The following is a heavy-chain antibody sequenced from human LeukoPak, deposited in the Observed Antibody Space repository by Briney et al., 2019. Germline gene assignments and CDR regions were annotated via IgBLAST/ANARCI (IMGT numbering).Heavy chain of an antibody. CDR2: IIPILGIA. J-gene: IGHJ6*02. D-gene: IGHD6-6*01. CDR3: AYDYSSSGKPSSSDV. CDR1: GGTFSSYA. V-gene: IGHV1-69*04. Sequence: ASVKVSCKASGGTFSSYAISWVRQAPGQGLEWMGRIIPILGIANYAQKFQGRVTITADKSTSTAYMELSSLRSEDTAVYYCAYDYSSSGKPSSSDVWGQGTTVTVSS.